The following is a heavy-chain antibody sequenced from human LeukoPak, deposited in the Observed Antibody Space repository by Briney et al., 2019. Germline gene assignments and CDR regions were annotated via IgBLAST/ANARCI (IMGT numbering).Heavy chain of an antibody. CDR2: ITDTGVKT. CDR1: GFTFSSYA. V-gene: IGHV3-23*01. Sequence: GGSLRLSCAASGFTFSSYAMTWVRQAPGKGLEWVSSITDTGVKTYYADSVKGRFAISRDNSKNTLDLQMNSLRAEDTAVYYCARDGDVSGYSDWGQGTLVTVSS. J-gene: IGHJ4*02. CDR3: ARDGDVSGYSD. D-gene: IGHD3-22*01.